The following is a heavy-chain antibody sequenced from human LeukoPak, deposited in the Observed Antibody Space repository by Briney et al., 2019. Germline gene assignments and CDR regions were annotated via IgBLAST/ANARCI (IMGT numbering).Heavy chain of an antibody. D-gene: IGHD1-14*01. CDR2: IILILGIA. CDR3: ARGITPGALSAFDI. Sequence: ASVKVSCKASGYTFSSYTMNWVRQAPGQGLEWMRRIILILGIANYAQKFQGRVTITADKSTSTAYMELSSLRSEDTAVYYCARGITPGALSAFDIWGQGTMVTVSS. V-gene: IGHV1-69*02. CDR1: GYTFSSYT. J-gene: IGHJ3*02.